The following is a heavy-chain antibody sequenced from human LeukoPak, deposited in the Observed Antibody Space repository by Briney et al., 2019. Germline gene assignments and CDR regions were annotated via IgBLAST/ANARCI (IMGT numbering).Heavy chain of an antibody. Sequence: PSETLSLTCAVSGGSLSSHYWTWIRQPPGKGLEWIGYIYYTGATNYNPSLKSRVTISVDTSKNQFSLKLSSVTAADTAVYYCARGVFIAASQYGYWGQGTLVTVSS. V-gene: IGHV4-59*11. CDR3: ARGVFIAASQYGY. CDR2: IYYTGAT. J-gene: IGHJ4*02. D-gene: IGHD6-13*01. CDR1: GGSLSSHY.